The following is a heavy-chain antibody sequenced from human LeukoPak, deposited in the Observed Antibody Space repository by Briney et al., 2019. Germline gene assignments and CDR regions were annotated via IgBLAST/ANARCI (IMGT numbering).Heavy chain of an antibody. CDR3: ASGLWFGELNI. CDR1: GGSISSGDYY. D-gene: IGHD3-10*01. V-gene: IGHV4-30-4*08. CDR2: IYYSGST. J-gene: IGHJ3*02. Sequence: PSETLSLTXTVSGGSISSGDYYWSRIRQPPGKGLEWIGYIYYSGSTYYNPSLKSRVTISVDTSKNQFSLKLSSVTAADTAVYYCASGLWFGELNIWGQGTMVTVSS.